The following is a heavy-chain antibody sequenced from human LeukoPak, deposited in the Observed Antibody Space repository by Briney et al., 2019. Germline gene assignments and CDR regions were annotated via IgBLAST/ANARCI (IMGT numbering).Heavy chain of an antibody. D-gene: IGHD6-6*01. Sequence: ASVKVSCKASGCTFTSYGISWVRQAPGQGLEWMGWISAYNGNTNYAQKLQGRVTVTTDTSTSTAYMELRSLRSDDTAVYYCARGLGIAARAPFDYWGQGTLVTVSS. J-gene: IGHJ4*02. CDR1: GCTFTSYG. CDR2: ISAYNGNT. CDR3: ARGLGIAARAPFDY. V-gene: IGHV1-18*01.